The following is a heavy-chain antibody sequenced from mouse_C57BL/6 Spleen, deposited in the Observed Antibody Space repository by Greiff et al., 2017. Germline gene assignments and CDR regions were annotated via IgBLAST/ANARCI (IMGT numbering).Heavy chain of an antibody. Sequence: QVQLQQSGAELMKPGASVKLSCKATGYTFTGYWIEWVKQRPGHGLEWIGEILPGSGSTNYNAKFKGKATFTADTSSNTAYMQLSSLTTEDSAIYYCARRGLVGGDWGQGTSVTVSS. CDR2: ILPGSGST. CDR3: ARRGLVGGD. D-gene: IGHD1-1*01. J-gene: IGHJ4*01. V-gene: IGHV1-9*01. CDR1: GYTFTGYW.